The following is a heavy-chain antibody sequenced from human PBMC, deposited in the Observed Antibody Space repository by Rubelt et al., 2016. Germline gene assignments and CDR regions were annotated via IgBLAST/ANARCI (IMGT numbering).Heavy chain of an antibody. Sequence: QVQLVQSGAEVKKPGASVKISCKASGYTFTSYFFHWVRQAPGQGLEWMGWMNPNSGNTGSAQEFQGRVTMTRNTSISTAYMELSSLRSEDTAVDYCARGRDWFDPWGQGTLVTVSS. CDR2: MNPNSGNT. J-gene: IGHJ5*02. V-gene: IGHV1-8*02. CDR3: ARGRDWFDP. CDR1: GYTFTSYF.